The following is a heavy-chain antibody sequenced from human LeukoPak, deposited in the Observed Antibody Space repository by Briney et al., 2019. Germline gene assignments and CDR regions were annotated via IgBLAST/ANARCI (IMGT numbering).Heavy chain of an antibody. J-gene: IGHJ4*02. CDR1: GFTFSTYW. D-gene: IGHD1-26*01. CDR2: INSDGSRT. CDR3: ARSPWEVLPDY. Sequence: GGSLRLSCAASGFTFSTYWMRWVRQAPGKGLVWVSRINSDGSRTNYADSVKGRFTISRDNAKNTLDLQMNSLRAEDTAVYFCARSPWEVLPDYWGQGTLVTVSS. V-gene: IGHV3-74*01.